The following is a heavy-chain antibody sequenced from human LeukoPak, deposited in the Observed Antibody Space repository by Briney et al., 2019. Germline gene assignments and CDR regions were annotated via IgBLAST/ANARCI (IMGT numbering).Heavy chain of an antibody. V-gene: IGHV4-34*01. CDR1: GGSFSGYY. CDR2: INHSGST. CDR3: ARDSMVRGVRPNYYYYMDV. J-gene: IGHJ6*03. Sequence: SETLSLTCAVYGGSFSGYYWSWIRQPPGKGLELIGEINHSGSTNYNPSLKSRVTISVDTSKNQFSLKLSSVTAADTAVYYCARDSMVRGVRPNYYYYMDVWGKGTTVTVSS. D-gene: IGHD3-10*01.